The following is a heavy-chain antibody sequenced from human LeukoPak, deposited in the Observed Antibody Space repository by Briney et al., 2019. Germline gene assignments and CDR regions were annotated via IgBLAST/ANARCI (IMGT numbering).Heavy chain of an antibody. D-gene: IGHD3-3*01. J-gene: IGHJ4*02. Sequence: PSETLSLTCTVSGGSISSYYWSWIRQPAGKGLEWIGRIYSSGSTNYNPSLKSRVTMSVDTSKNQFSLKLRSVTAADTAVYYCAREGWISSYDFWGQGTLVTVSS. CDR3: AREGWISSYDF. V-gene: IGHV4-4*07. CDR1: GGSISSYY. CDR2: IYSSGST.